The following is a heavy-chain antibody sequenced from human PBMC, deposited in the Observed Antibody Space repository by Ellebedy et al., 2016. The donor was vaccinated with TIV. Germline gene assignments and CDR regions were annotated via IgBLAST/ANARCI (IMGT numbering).Heavy chain of an antibody. Sequence: LRLXXAVSGGSISSGGYSWSWIRQPPGKGLEWIGYIYHSGSTYYNPSLKSRVTISVDTSKNQFSLKLSSVTAADTAVYYCARGANWGPGYYYYYMDVWGKGTTVTVSS. D-gene: IGHD7-27*01. V-gene: IGHV4-30-2*01. CDR3: ARGANWGPGYYYYYMDV. CDR1: GGSISSGGYS. J-gene: IGHJ6*03. CDR2: IYHSGST.